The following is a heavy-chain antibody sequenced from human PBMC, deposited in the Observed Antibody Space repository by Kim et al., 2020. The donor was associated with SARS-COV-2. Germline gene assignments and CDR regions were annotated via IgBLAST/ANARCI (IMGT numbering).Heavy chain of an antibody. V-gene: IGHV3-11*06. J-gene: IGHJ3*02. CDR3: ARDAFPNIAAAGTHAFDI. D-gene: IGHD6-13*01. Sequence: GGSLRLSCAASGFTFSDYYMSWIRQAPGKGLEWVSYISSSSSYTNYADSVKGRFTISRDNAKNSLYLQMNSLRAEDTAVYYCARDAFPNIAAAGTHAFDIWGQGTMVTVSS. CDR2: ISSSSSYT. CDR1: GFTFSDYY.